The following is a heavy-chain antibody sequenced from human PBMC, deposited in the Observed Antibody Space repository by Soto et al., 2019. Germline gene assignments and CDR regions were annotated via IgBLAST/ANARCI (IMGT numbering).Heavy chain of an antibody. J-gene: IGHJ4*02. V-gene: IGHV2-70*12. CDR2: IDWDDDK. CDR1: GFSLSTSLMF. Sequence: SGPTLVNPTQTLTLTCTFYGFSLSTSLMFVSWILHPPGKSLECLALIDWDDDKYFSTSLKTRLTISKDTSKNQVVLTMTNMDPVDTATYDCAHRTSGLYIFEYWGQGTMVTFSS. D-gene: IGHD6-19*01. CDR3: AHRTSGLYIFEY.